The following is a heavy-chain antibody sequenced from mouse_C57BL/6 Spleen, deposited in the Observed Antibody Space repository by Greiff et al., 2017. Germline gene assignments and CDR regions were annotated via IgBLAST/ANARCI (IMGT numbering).Heavy chain of an antibody. D-gene: IGHD1-1*01. CDR2: IDPSDSET. J-gene: IGHJ2*01. Sequence: VKLQQPGAELVRPGSSVKLSCKASGYTFTSYWMHWVKQRPIQGLEWIGNIDPSDSETHYNQKFKDKATLTVDKSSSTAYMQLSSLTSEDSAVYYCARVYYGSSPYFDYWGQGTTLTVSS. V-gene: IGHV1-52*01. CDR1: GYTFTSYW. CDR3: ARVYYGSSPYFDY.